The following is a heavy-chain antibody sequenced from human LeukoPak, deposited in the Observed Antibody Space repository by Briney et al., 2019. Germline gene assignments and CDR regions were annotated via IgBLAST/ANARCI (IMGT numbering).Heavy chain of an antibody. J-gene: IGHJ6*03. V-gene: IGHV3-7*01. Sequence: GGSLRLSCAASGFTFSSYWMSWVRQAPGKGLEWVANIKQDGSEKYYVDSVKGRFTISRDNAENSLYLQMNSLRAEDTAVYYCARAGSSSPRSGGYYYYYMDVWGKGTTVTVSS. D-gene: IGHD6-6*01. CDR3: ARAGSSSPRSGGYYYYYMDV. CDR2: IKQDGSEK. CDR1: GFTFSSYW.